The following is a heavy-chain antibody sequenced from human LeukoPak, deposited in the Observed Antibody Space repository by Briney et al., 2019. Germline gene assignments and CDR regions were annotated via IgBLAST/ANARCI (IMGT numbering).Heavy chain of an antibody. D-gene: IGHD3-22*01. V-gene: IGHV4-34*01. J-gene: IGHJ4*02. CDR3: ARGRENYYGGSGYAFGRYFDC. Sequence: SETLSLTCGVSGGSLSGYFWNWIRQPPGKGLEYIGEVNHGGATIVNPSLQSRVTISIDTSRNQFSLRLSSVTAADTAVYYCARGRENYYGGSGYAFGRYFDCWAQGTLVTVSS. CDR2: VNHGGAT. CDR1: GGSLSGYF.